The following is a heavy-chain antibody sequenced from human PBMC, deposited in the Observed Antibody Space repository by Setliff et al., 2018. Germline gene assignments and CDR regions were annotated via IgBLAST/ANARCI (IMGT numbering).Heavy chain of an antibody. CDR1: GFTFSIYA. D-gene: IGHD1-26*01. J-gene: IGHJ4*02. V-gene: IGHV3-23*01. CDR3: ASLGSYPTRADY. CDR2: IRGDSGST. Sequence: GGSLRLSCAASGFTFSIYAMSWVRQAPGKGLEWVSAIRGDSGSTYYADSVKGRVTISRDNSKNTLYLQMNSLRAEDTAVYYCASLGSYPTRADYWGQGTLVTVSS.